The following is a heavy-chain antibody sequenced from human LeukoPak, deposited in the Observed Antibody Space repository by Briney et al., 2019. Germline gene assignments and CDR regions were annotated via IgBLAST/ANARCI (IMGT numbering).Heavy chain of an antibody. CDR1: GGSISSGGYS. D-gene: IGHD6-13*01. V-gene: IGHV4-31*03. CDR2: ISYSGST. CDR3: ARARRRVAAAGTFGY. Sequence: SQTPSLTCIVSGGSISSGGYSWSWIRQHPGKGLEWIGYISYSGSTYYNPSLNSRVTISVDTSKNQFSLKLSSVTAADTAVYYCARARRRVAAAGTFGYWGQGTLVTVSS. J-gene: IGHJ4*02.